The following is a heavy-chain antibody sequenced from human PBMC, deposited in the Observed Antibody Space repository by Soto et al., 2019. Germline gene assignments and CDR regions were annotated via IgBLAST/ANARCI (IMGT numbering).Heavy chain of an antibody. Sequence: EVQLVESGGGLVQPGRSLRLSCAASGFTFDDYAMHWVRQAPGKGLEWVSGISWNSGSIGYADSVKGRFTISRDNAKNSLYLQMNSLRAEDTALYYCAKDTDYGDYGFLDYWGQGTLVTVSS. V-gene: IGHV3-9*01. CDR1: GFTFDDYA. D-gene: IGHD4-17*01. J-gene: IGHJ4*02. CDR3: AKDTDYGDYGFLDY. CDR2: ISWNSGSI.